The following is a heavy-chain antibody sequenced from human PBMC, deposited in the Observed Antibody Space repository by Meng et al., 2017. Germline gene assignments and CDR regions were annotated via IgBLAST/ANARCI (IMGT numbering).Heavy chain of an antibody. V-gene: IGHV4-38-2*02. CDR2: IYHTGTT. Sequence: SETLSLTCTVSGYSISSGYYWGWIRQPPGKGLEWIGTIYHTGTTFYNPSLKSRVTLSVDTSKNQFSLKLSSVTAADTAVYYCAREEPSAGGGSPSFDYWGQGTLVPSPQ. J-gene: IGHJ4*02. CDR1: GYSISSGYY. CDR3: AREEPSAGGGSPSFDY. D-gene: IGHD2-15*01.